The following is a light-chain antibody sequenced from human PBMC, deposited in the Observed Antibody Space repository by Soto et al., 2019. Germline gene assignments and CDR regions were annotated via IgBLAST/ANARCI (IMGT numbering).Light chain of an antibody. J-gene: IGLJ1*01. CDR3: CSYAGSYTYG. V-gene: IGLV2-11*01. Sequence: QSALTQPRSVSGSPGQSVTISCTGTSSDVGGYNYVSWYQQHPGKAPTLMIYDVSKRPSGVPDRFSGSKSGNTASLTISGLQAEDEADYYCCSYAGSYTYGFGTGTKLNV. CDR2: DVS. CDR1: SSDVGGYNY.